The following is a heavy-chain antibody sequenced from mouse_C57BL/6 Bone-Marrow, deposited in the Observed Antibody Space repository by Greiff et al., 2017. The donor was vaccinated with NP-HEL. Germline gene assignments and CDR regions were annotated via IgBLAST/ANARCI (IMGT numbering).Heavy chain of an antibody. Sequence: QVQLQQPGAELVRPGSSVKLSCKASGYTFTSYWMDWVKQRPGQGLEWIGNIYPSDSETHYNQKFKDKATLTVDKSSSTAYMQLSSLTSEDSAVYYCALYYGSSLSYFDYWGQGTTLTVSS. CDR1: GYTFTSYW. CDR3: ALYYGSSLSYFDY. V-gene: IGHV1-61*01. CDR2: IYPSDSET. D-gene: IGHD1-1*01. J-gene: IGHJ2*01.